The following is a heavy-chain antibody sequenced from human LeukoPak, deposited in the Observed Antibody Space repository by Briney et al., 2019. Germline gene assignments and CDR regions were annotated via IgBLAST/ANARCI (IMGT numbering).Heavy chain of an antibody. CDR1: GFTFSSYA. Sequence: GRSLRLSCAASGFTFSSYAMHWVRQAPGKGLEWVAVISYDGSNKYYADSVKGRFTISRDNSKNTLYLQMNSLRAEDTAVYYCARDGDYSNYPGAFDIWGQGTMVTVSS. CDR3: ARDGDYSNYPGAFDI. J-gene: IGHJ3*02. CDR2: ISYDGSNK. D-gene: IGHD4-11*01. V-gene: IGHV3-30-3*01.